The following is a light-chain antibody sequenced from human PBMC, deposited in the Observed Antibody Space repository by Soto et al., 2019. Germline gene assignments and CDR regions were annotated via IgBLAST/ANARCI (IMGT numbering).Light chain of an antibody. V-gene: IGLV1-44*01. Sequence: QSVLTQPPSASGTPGQGVPISCSGSSSNIGSNTVSWYQQFPGTAPTLLIYSTNLRPSGVSDRFSGSKSGTSASLAISGLQSEDEADYYCAAWDDSLNGYVFGHGTKLTVL. J-gene: IGLJ1*01. CDR1: SSNIGSNT. CDR2: STN. CDR3: AAWDDSLNGYV.